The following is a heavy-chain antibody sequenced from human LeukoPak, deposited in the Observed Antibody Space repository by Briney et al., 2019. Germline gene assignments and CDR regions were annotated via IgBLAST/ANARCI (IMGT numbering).Heavy chain of an antibody. CDR2: IYHSGST. CDR3: ARVRSASNRSVPPRRIYY. V-gene: IGHV4-30-2*01. CDR1: GGSISSGGYS. J-gene: IGHJ4*02. D-gene: IGHD2/OR15-2a*01. Sequence: KASETLSLTCAVSGGSISSGGYSWSWIRQPPGKGLEWIGYIYHSGSTYYNPSLKSRVTISVDRSKNQFSLKLSSVTAADTAVYYCARVRSASNRSVPPRRIYYWGQVTLVTVSS.